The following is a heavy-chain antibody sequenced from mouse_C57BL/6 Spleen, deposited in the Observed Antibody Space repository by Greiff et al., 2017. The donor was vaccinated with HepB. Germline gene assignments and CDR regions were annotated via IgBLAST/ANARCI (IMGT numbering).Heavy chain of an antibody. CDR2: IYPGDGDT. J-gene: IGHJ4*01. V-gene: IGHV1-82*01. D-gene: IGHD1-1*01. CDR1: GYAFSSSW. CDR3: ARSHYYGPYAMDY. Sequence: VQLQQSGPELVKPGASVKISCKASGYAFSSSWMNWVKQRPGKGLEWIGRIYPGDGDTNYNGKFKGKATLTADKSSSTAYMQLSSLTSEDSAVYFCARSHYYGPYAMDYWGQRTSVTISS.